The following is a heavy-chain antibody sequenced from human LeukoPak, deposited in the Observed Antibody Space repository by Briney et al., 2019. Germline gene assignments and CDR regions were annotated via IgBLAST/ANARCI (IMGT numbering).Heavy chain of an antibody. D-gene: IGHD5-18*01. CDR3: ARGYSYGLNFGY. Sequence: SETLSLTCTVSGGSISSYYWSWIRQPPGKGLEWIGYIYYSGSTNYNPSLKSRVTISVDTSKNQFSLKLSSVTAADTAVHYCARGYSYGLNFGYWGQGTLVTVSS. CDR1: GGSISSYY. V-gene: IGHV4-59*01. CDR2: IYYSGST. J-gene: IGHJ4*02.